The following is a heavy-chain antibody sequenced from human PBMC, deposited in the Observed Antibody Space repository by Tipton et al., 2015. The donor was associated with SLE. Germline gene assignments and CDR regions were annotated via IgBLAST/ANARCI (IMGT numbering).Heavy chain of an antibody. CDR1: GDSVSSTTAA. CDR2: TYYRARWYN. J-gene: IGHJ6*03. CDR3: ARSYYYYYYYMDV. V-gene: IGHV6-1*01. Sequence: PGLVKPSQTLSLTCAISGDSVSSTTAAWNWIRQSPSRGLEWLGKTYYRARWYNDYAPSVKSRITINPDTSRNQVSLQLNSVTPEDTAVYYCARSYYYYYYYMDVWGKGTTVTVSS.